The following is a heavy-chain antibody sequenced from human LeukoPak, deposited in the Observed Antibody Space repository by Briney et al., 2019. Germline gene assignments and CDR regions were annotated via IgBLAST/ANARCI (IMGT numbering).Heavy chain of an antibody. D-gene: IGHD6-13*01. J-gene: IGHJ6*03. V-gene: IGHV5-51*01. CDR3: ARRSAAAGLDYYYMDV. Sequence: GESLQISCKGSGYSFTSYWIGWVRRMPGKGLEGMGIIYPGDSDTRYSPSFQGQVTISADKSISTAYLQWSSLKASDTAMYYCARRSAAAGLDYYYMDVWGKGTTVTVSS. CDR1: GYSFTSYW. CDR2: IYPGDSDT.